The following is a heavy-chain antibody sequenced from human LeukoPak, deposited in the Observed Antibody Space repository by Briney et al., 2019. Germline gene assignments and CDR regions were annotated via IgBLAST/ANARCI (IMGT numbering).Heavy chain of an antibody. V-gene: IGHV1-2*02. CDR2: INPNTGDT. Sequence: ASVKVSCMADGYTFTDFYLHWVRQAPGQALEWMGWINPNTGDTHYAQKFQGRVTLTRDTSITTVYMELSRLTSDDTAIFYCAVAPGDYWGQGTLVTVSS. D-gene: IGHD2-21*01. CDR1: GYTFTDFY. J-gene: IGHJ4*02. CDR3: AVAPGDY.